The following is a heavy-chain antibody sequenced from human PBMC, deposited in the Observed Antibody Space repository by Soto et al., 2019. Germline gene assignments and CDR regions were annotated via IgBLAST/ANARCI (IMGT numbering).Heavy chain of an antibody. J-gene: IGHJ6*02. CDR2: ISAYNGNT. CDR3: ARDLDGVTGTTGGMDV. CDR1: GVTFSSYA. D-gene: IGHD1-7*01. Sequence: ASVKVSGKAAGVTFSSYASSWVRQAPGQGLEWMGWISAYNGNTNYAQKVQDRVTMTTDTSTSTAYMELRSLRSDDLAVYYCARDLDGVTGTTGGMDVWGQGTTVTVSS. V-gene: IGHV1-18*03.